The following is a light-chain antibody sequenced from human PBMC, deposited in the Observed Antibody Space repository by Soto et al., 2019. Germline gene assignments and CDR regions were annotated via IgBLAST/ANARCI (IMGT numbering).Light chain of an antibody. V-gene: IGLV1-51*01. CDR3: GTWDSSLSAGV. Sequence: QSVLTQPPSVSAAPGQKVTISCSGSASNIGNNYVSWYQQLPGTAPKLLIYDSNQRPSGIPDRFSGSKSGTSATLGITGLQTGAEADYYCGTWDSSLSAGVFGGGTKLTVL. CDR2: DSN. CDR1: ASNIGNNY. J-gene: IGLJ3*02.